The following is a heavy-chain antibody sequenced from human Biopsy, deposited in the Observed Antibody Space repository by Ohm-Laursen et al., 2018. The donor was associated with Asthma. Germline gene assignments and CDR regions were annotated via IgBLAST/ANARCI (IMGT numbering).Heavy chain of an antibody. CDR3: ARAGECEQEEGREG. D-gene: IGHD3-10*01. CDR2: ISVYNGNT. V-gene: IGHV1-18*01. Sequence: ASVKVSCKTSGYTFNSGGINWGRQAPGQGLERMGWISVYNGNTKVAQKLQDRVTMITDTSTSTAYMDLRSLRSDDTAVYFCARAGECEQEEGREGGGKG. J-gene: IGHJ6*03. CDR1: GYTFNSGG.